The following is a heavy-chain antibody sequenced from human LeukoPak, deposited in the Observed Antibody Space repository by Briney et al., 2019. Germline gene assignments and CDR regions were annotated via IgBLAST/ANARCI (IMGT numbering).Heavy chain of an antibody. Sequence: GGSLRLSCAASGYTFSDYGMHWVRQAPGKGLEWVALISYDGGNKFYADSVRDRFTISRDNSKNTLFLQMNSLRIEDTAVYYCAKVFEVRGARRPKDYWGQGTLVIVSS. CDR3: AKVFEVRGARRPKDY. J-gene: IGHJ4*02. CDR2: ISYDGGNK. CDR1: GYTFSDYG. D-gene: IGHD3-10*01. V-gene: IGHV3-30*18.